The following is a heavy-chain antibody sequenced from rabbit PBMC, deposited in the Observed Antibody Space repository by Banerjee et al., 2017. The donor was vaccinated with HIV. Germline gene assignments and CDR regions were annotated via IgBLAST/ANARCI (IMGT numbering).Heavy chain of an antibody. Sequence: QSLEESGGDLVKPGASLTLSCKASGFTLSYWMCWVRQAPGKGPEWIACIYTGSSGNIWYASWAKGRFTISKTSSTTVTLQMTSLTAADTATYFCARDSGSDSGYELWGPGTLVTVS. CDR3: ARDSGSDSGYEL. CDR1: GFTLSYW. J-gene: IGHJ6*01. CDR2: IYTGSSGNI. V-gene: IGHV1S40*01. D-gene: IGHD1-1*01.